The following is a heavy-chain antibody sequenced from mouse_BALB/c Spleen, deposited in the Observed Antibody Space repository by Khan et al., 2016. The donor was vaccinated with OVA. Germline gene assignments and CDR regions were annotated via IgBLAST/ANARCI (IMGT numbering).Heavy chain of an antibody. V-gene: IGHV5-15*02. Sequence: EVELVESGGGLVQPGGSRKLSCAASGFTFIDYGMAWVRQTPGKGPEWIAFISSVAYSIYYADTVTGRFTISIENAKNTLYLEMSSLRSDDTAMYYCVRGGIAYWGQGTLVTVSA. CDR3: VRGGIAY. J-gene: IGHJ3*01. CDR1: GFTFIDYG. CDR2: ISSVAYSI.